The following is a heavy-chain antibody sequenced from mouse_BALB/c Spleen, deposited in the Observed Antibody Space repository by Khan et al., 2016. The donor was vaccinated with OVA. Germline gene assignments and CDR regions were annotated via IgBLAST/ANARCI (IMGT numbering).Heavy chain of an antibody. V-gene: IGHV1S81*02. D-gene: IGHD2-2*01. CDR1: GYTFTSYY. CDR2: INPSSGGT. J-gene: IGHJ3*01. Sequence: VQLQQSGAELVKPGASVRLSCKASGYTFTSYYLYWVKQRPGQGLEWIGDINPSSGGTNFNEKFKSKATLTVDKSSSTASIKLNSLTSEDSAVYYCTRSGYGSFAYWGQGTLVTVSA. CDR3: TRSGYGSFAY.